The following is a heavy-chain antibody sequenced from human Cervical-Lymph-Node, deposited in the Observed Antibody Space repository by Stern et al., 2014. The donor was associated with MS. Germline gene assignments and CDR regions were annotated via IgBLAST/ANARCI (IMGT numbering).Heavy chain of an antibody. CDR1: GFTLRNTRMG. Sequence: ESGPVLVKPTETLTLTCTVSGFTLRNTRMGVSWIRQPPGKALEWLGHIFSNDEKTHSTSLKSRLTLSKDTSQSQVGLSMTNMDPADTATYYWARSRQGSEYDGFKYWARGTQVTV. CDR3: ARSRQGSEYDGFKY. J-gene: IGHJ4*02. CDR2: IFSNDEK. V-gene: IGHV2-26*01. D-gene: IGHD5-12*01.